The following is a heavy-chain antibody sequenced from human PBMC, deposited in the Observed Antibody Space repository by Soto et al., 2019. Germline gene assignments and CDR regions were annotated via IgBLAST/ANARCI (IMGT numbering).Heavy chain of an antibody. CDR1: GGTFSSYA. V-gene: IGHV1-69*13. CDR2: IIPIFGTA. D-gene: IGHD3-10*01. Sequence: ASVKVSCKASGGTFSSYAISWVRQAPGQGLEWMGGIIPIFGTANYAQKFQGRVTITADESTSTAYMELSSLRSEDTAVYYCASRESHGEWDYWGQGTLVTVSS. CDR3: ASRESHGEWDY. J-gene: IGHJ4*02.